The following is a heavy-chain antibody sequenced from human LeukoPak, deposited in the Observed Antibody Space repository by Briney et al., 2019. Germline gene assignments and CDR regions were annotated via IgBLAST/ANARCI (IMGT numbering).Heavy chain of an antibody. CDR2: IRYDGSIR. J-gene: IGHJ2*01. CDR3: AAVENRVGLDC. CDR1: GFTFRDLG. D-gene: IGHD3/OR15-3a*01. Sequence: GGSLRLSSAASGFTFRDLGMHWVRQAPGKGLEWVAFIRYDGSIRSSTDSVKGRFTSPRDNSKYTLYLQMSGLRVDDTALYYWAAVENRVGLDCGGRGPRVT. V-gene: IGHV3-30*02.